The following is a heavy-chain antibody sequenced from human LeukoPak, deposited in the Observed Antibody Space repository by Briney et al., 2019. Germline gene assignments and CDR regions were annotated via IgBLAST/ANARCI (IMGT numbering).Heavy chain of an antibody. CDR1: GFTFSSYA. J-gene: IGHJ4*02. CDR2: ISVGGGGT. V-gene: IGHV3-23*01. D-gene: IGHD5-12*01. CDR3: ARDRGYTQDY. Sequence: GGSLRLSCAASGFTFSSYAMSWVRQAPGKGLEWVSVISVGGGGTTYADSVKGRFTISRDNSKNTLYLQMNSLRAEDTAVYYCARDRGYTQDYWGQGTLVSVSS.